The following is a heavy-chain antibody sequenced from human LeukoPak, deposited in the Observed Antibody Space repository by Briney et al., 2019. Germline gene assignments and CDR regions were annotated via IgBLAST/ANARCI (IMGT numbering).Heavy chain of an antibody. D-gene: IGHD1-1*01. Sequence: SETLSLTCTVSGGSLSSGGFHWSWIRQHPGKGLEWIGYIYYSGSTYYSPSLKSRVTISVDTSKSQFSLKLSSVTAADTAVYFCAGVPLGTDAFDIWGQGTMVTVSS. CDR2: IYYSGST. CDR3: AGVPLGTDAFDI. CDR1: GGSLSSGGFH. V-gene: IGHV4-31*03. J-gene: IGHJ3*02.